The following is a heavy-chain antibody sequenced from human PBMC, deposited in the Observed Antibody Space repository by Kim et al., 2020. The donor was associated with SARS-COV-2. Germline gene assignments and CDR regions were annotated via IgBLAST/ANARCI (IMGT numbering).Heavy chain of an antibody. CDR1: GFTFSSYG. D-gene: IGHD4-4*01. CDR3: ARDTIYSKGFVGWFDP. CDR2: IWYDGSNK. J-gene: IGHJ5*02. V-gene: IGHV3-33*01. Sequence: GGSLRLSCAASGFTFSSYGMHWVRQAPGKGLEWVAVIWYDGSNKYYADSVKGRFTISRDNSKNTLYLQMNSLRAEDTAVYYCARDTIYSKGFVGWFDPWGQGTLVTVSS.